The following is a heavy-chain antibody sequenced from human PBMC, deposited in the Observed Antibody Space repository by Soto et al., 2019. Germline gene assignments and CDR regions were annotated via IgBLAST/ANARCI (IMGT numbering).Heavy chain of an antibody. CDR1: GFTFSSYA. Sequence: EVQLLESGGGLVQPGGSLRLSCAASGFTFSSYAMSWVRQAPGKGLEWVSAISGSGGSTYYADSVKGRFTISRDNSKNTPYLQMNSLRAEDTAVYYCAKLVGSSGYYYDYYYGMDVWGQGTTVTVSS. V-gene: IGHV3-23*01. CDR2: ISGSGGST. D-gene: IGHD3-22*01. CDR3: AKLVGSSGYYYDYYYGMDV. J-gene: IGHJ6*02.